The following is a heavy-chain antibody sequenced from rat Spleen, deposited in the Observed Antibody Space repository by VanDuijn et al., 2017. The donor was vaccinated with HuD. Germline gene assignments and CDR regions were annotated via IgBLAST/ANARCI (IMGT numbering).Heavy chain of an antibody. Sequence: EVQLVESGGGLVQPGSALQLSCAASGFTFSAYYMAWVRQAPTKGLDWVASISYDGGSTYYRDSVKGRFTISRDNAKSSLYRQMDSLRSEDTATYYCTTDGLKGFAYWGQGTLVTVSS. V-gene: IGHV5-20*01. CDR2: ISYDGGST. CDR3: TTDGLKGFAY. CDR1: GFTFSAYY. J-gene: IGHJ3*01.